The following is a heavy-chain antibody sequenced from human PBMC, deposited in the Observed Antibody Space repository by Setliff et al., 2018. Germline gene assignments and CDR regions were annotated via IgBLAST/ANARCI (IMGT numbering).Heavy chain of an antibody. Sequence: SETLSLTCAVYGGSFSGYYWSWIRQPPGKRLEWIGYIYYSGSTNYNPSLESRVTISVDTSKNQFSLRLNSATAADTAVYYCARLRGAFDYWGQGTQVTVSS. CDR1: GGSFSGYY. CDR3: ARLRGAFDY. D-gene: IGHD3-16*01. CDR2: IYYSGST. V-gene: IGHV4-59*01. J-gene: IGHJ4*02.